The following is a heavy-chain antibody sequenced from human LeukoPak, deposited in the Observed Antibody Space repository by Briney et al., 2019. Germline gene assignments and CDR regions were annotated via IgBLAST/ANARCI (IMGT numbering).Heavy chain of an antibody. CDR2: IRWDDNK. J-gene: IGHJ4*02. CDR1: GFSLSTRGMC. V-gene: IGHV2-70*01. Sequence: ESGPTLVKPTQTLTLTCTFSGFSLSTRGMCVSWIRQPPGKALEWLALIRWDDNKYYSTSLKTRLTISKDTSKNQVVLTMTNMDPVDAATYYCARMMYGDFVDYFDYWGQGTLVSVSS. CDR3: ARMMYGDFVDYFDY. D-gene: IGHD4-17*01.